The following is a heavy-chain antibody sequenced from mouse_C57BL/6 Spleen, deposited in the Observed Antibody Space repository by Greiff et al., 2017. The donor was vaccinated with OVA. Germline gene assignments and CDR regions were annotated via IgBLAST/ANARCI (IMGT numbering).Heavy chain of an antibody. Sequence: VQLQQSGAELVRPGASVKLSCKASGYTFTDYYINWVKQRPGQGLEWIARIYPGSGNTYYNEKFKGKATLTAEKSSSTAYMQLSSLTSEDSAVYFCARDYDGLRYADWGQGTLVTVSA. CDR3: ARDYDGLRYAD. CDR2: IYPGSGNT. D-gene: IGHD2-3*01. CDR1: GYTFTDYY. J-gene: IGHJ3*01. V-gene: IGHV1-76*01.